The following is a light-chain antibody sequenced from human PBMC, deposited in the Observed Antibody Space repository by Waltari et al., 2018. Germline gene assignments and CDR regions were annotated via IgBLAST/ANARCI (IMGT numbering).Light chain of an antibody. Sequence: SYELTQPPSVSVAPGQTARITCDGDKIGSKNVHWYQTNPGQAPVLVVYDDGDRPSGVPERFSCSNSGNTAALTSSRVDAGDEAEYYWQVWDSGSDHYVFGTVTKVTVL. V-gene: IGLV3-21*02. CDR1: KIGSKN. J-gene: IGLJ1*01. CDR3: QVWDSGSDHYV. CDR2: DDG.